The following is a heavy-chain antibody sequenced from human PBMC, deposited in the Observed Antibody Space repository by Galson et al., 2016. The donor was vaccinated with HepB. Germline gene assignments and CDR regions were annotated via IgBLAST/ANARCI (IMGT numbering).Heavy chain of an antibody. CDR1: GGSIDSSNW. D-gene: IGHD2/OR15-2a*01. V-gene: IGHV4-4*02. J-gene: IGHJ5*02. CDR3: ASNIIKAADHH. CDR2: IYHSGNT. Sequence: SETLSLTCAVSGGSIDSSNWWSWVRQPPGKGLEWIGEIYHSGNTNYNPSLKSRVTMSVDKSKNQFSLRLTSVTAADTAVYYCASNIIKAADHHWGQGTLVTVSS.